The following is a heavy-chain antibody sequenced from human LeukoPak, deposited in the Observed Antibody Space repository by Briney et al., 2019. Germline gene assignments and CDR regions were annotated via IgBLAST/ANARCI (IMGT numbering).Heavy chain of an antibody. J-gene: IGHJ4*02. D-gene: IGHD6-13*01. CDR2: IYHSGST. V-gene: IGHV4-4*02. Sequence: SGTLSLTCAVSGGSISSNTWWSWVRQPPGQGLEWIGEIYHSGSTKYNPSLKSRVSMSVDKSKNQFFLNLSSVTAADTAVYYCARDSRTYSSSWYYFGYWGQGTLVTVSS. CDR1: GGSISSNTW. CDR3: ARDSRTYSSSWYYFGY.